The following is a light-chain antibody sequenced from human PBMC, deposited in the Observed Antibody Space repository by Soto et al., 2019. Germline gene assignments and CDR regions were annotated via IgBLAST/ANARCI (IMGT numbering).Light chain of an antibody. CDR1: QNIYYN. V-gene: IGKV3-20*01. J-gene: IGKJ3*01. CDR3: QHYGRSAIFT. Sequence: MTQSPATVSVSPGESATLSCRASQNIYYNVAWYQHRPGQAPRLLIYGASSRASGIPDRFSGSGSGTDFTLTISSLEPEDFAVYYCQHYGRSAIFTLGPGTTVDIK. CDR2: GAS.